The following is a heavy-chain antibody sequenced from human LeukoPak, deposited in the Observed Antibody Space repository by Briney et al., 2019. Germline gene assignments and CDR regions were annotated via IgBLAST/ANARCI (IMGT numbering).Heavy chain of an antibody. D-gene: IGHD6-13*01. CDR1: GFTFSSNW. Sequence: GGSLRLSCATSGFTFSSNWMSWVRHAPGRGLEWVANIKPDGSAEYYAASVKGRFTVSRDNAKNSLYLQMNSLRVEDTAVYYCARGLVLVPIYNWFDPWGQGTLVTVSS. J-gene: IGHJ5*02. CDR3: ARGLVLVPIYNWFDP. V-gene: IGHV3-7*01. CDR2: IKPDGSAE.